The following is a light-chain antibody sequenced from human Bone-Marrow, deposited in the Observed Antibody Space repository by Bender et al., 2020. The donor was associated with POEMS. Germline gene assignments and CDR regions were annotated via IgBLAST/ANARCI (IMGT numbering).Light chain of an antibody. CDR1: SNDIGGYDY. V-gene: IGLV2-8*01. Sequence: QAALTQPPSASGSPGQSVTISCTGTSNDIGGYDYVSWYQHHPGKAPKLILFEVNERPSGVPDRFSGSKSGNTASLTVSGLQPEDEADYYCTSFGGNNNLLFGGGTKLAVL. J-gene: IGLJ2*01. CDR3: TSFGGNNNLL. CDR2: EVN.